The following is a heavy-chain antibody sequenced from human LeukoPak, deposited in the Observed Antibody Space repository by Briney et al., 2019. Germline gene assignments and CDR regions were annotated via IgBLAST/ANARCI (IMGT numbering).Heavy chain of an antibody. D-gene: IGHD3-22*01. CDR3: LRGFPGKHGYWDY. CDR2: INNDGSIT. V-gene: IGHV3-74*01. CDR1: GLTFSTDW. Sequence: GGSLRLSCVASGLTFSTDWMLWVRQAPGKGLVWLSHINNDGSITTYAGSVRGRLTISRDNAKNSLYLQMNSLRVEDTALYYCLRGFPGKHGYWDYWGQGIFVTVSS. J-gene: IGHJ4*02.